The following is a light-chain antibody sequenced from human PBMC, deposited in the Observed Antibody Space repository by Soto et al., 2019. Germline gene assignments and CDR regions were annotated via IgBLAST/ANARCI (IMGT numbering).Light chain of an antibody. J-gene: IGKJ1*01. CDR2: GAS. CDR1: RTINTY. Sequence: RMTQSPASRSASVGDTITITCRASRTINTYLNWFQQKPGEPPRLLIYGASTLHDGVPSRFSGSGSGTDFTLTISSLQPEDFATYYCQQSFSSSPWTFG. CDR3: QQSFSSSPWT. V-gene: IGKV1-39*01.